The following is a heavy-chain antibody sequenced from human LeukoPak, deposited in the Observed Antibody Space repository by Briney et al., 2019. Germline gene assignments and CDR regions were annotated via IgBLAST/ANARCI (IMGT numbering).Heavy chain of an antibody. J-gene: IGHJ4*02. CDR3: ARGQQLVRTEYYFDY. CDR2: INPNSGGA. V-gene: IGHV1-2*02. Sequence: ASVKVSCKASGYTFTSYYMHWVRQAPGQGLEWMGWINPNSGGANYAQKFQGRVTMTRDTSISTAYMELSRLRSDDTAVYYCARGQQLVRTEYYFDYWGQGTLVTVSS. CDR1: GYTFTSYY. D-gene: IGHD6-13*01.